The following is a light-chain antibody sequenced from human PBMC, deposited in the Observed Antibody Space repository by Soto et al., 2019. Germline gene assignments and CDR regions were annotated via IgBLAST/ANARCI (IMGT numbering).Light chain of an antibody. CDR3: SSYTSSSTYV. CDR2: DVS. V-gene: IGLV2-14*01. J-gene: IGLJ1*01. CDR1: SSDVGGYNY. Sequence: QSVLTQPASLSGSPGQSITISCTGTSSDVGGYNYVSWYQQHPGKAPKLMIYDVSNRPSGVSNRFFGSKSGNTASLTISWLQAEDEADYYCSSYTSSSTYVFGTGTKVTVL.